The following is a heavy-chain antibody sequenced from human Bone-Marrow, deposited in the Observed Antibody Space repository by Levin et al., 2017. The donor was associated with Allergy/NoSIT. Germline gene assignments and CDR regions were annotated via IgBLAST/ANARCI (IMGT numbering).Heavy chain of an antibody. V-gene: IGHV4-59*01. D-gene: IGHD3-22*01. CDR1: GGPMNTSY. CDR3: ARVPYYYDASGFYFAFHI. CDR2: VYYNGIT. J-gene: IGHJ3*02. Sequence: SQTLSLTCTVSGGPMNTSYWNWIRQSPGKGLEWIGYVYYNGITNYNPSLKSRVSISIDTSRAQFSLSLTSVIAADTAVYYCARVPYYYDASGFYFAFHIWGQGTPITVSS.